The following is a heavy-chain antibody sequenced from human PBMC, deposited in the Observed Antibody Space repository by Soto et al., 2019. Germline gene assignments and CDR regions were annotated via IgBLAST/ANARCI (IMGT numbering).Heavy chain of an antibody. CDR2: ISYDGSNK. D-gene: IGHD2-2*01. Sequence: PGGSLRLSCAASGFTFSSYGMHGVRQAPGKGLEWVAVISYDGSNKYYADSVKGRFTISRDNSKNTLYLQMNSLRAEDTAVYYCAKIFDQLHDYWGQGTLVTVSS. J-gene: IGHJ4*02. V-gene: IGHV3-30*18. CDR3: AKIFDQLHDY. CDR1: GFTFSSYG.